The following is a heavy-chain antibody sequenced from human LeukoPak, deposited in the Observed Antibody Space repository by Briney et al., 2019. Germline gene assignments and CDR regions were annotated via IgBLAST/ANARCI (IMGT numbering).Heavy chain of an antibody. V-gene: IGHV4-59*08. J-gene: IGHJ4*02. CDR1: GGSISSYY. CDR3: ARHAPTPGYCTNGVCYTGVFDY. D-gene: IGHD2-8*01. CDR2: IYYSGST. Sequence: PSETLSLTCTVSGGSISSYYWSWIRQPPGKGLEWIGYIYYSGSTNYNPSLKSRVTISVDTSKNQFSLKLSSVTAADTAVYYCARHAPTPGYCTNGVCYTGVFDYWGQGTLVTVSS.